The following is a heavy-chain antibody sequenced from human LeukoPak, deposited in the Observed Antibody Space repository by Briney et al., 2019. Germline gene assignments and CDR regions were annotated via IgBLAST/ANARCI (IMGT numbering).Heavy chain of an antibody. D-gene: IGHD3-9*01. J-gene: IGHJ4*02. CDR3: AKSFNYDILTGYYYYFDY. CDR2: ISGSGGST. Sequence: PGGSLRLSCAASGFTFSSYATSWVRQAPGKGLEWVSAISGSGGSTYYADSVKGRFTISRDNSKNTLYLQMNSLRAEDTAVYYCAKSFNYDILTGYYYYFDYWGQGTLVTVSS. CDR1: GFTFSSYA. V-gene: IGHV3-23*01.